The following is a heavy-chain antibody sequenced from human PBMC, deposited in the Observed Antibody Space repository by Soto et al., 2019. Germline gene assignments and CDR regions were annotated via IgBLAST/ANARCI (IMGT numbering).Heavy chain of an antibody. V-gene: IGHV3-33*06. Sequence: QVQLVESGGGVVQPGRSLRLSCAASGFTFSNYGMHWVRQAPGKGLEWVAVILNDGSNRYHADSVKDRFTISRDNSKNMLYLQMNSLRAEDTAVYYYAKGGVSGYYFDYWGQGTLVTVSS. CDR3: AKGGVSGYYFDY. J-gene: IGHJ4*02. CDR1: GFTFSNYG. D-gene: IGHD3-10*01. CDR2: ILNDGSNR.